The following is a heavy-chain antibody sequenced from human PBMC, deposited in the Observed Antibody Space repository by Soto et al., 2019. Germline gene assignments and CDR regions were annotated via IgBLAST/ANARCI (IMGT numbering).Heavy chain of an antibody. V-gene: IGHV3-21*01. CDR3: LIAVAGSFSPHY. D-gene: IGHD6-19*01. J-gene: IGHJ4*02. CDR2: ISSSSTYI. Sequence: EVQLVESGGGLVKPGGSLRLSCAASGFTFSTYSMNWVRQAPGKGLEWVSYISSSSTYIYYADSVKGRFTISRDNAKNSLYLQMNSLRAEDTAVYYCLIAVAGSFSPHYWGQGTLVTVSS. CDR1: GFTFSTYS.